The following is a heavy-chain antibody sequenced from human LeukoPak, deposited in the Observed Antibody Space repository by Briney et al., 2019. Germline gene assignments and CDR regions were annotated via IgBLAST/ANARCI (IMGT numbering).Heavy chain of an antibody. J-gene: IGHJ4*02. CDR1: GGTFSSYA. Sequence: ASVRVSCKASGGTFSSYAISWVRQAPGQGLEWMGGIIPIFGTANYAQKFQGRVTITADESTSTAYMELSSLRSEDTAVYYCARDRHDRFDYWGQGTLVTVSS. CDR2: IIPIFGTA. D-gene: IGHD1-1*01. V-gene: IGHV1-69*13. CDR3: ARDRHDRFDY.